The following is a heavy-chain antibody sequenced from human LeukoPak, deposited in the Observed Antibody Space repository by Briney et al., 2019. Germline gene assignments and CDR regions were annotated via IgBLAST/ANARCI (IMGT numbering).Heavy chain of an antibody. V-gene: IGHV3-21*01. CDR3: ATHQRLGELSLNY. D-gene: IGHD3-16*02. CDR1: GFTFSSYS. J-gene: IGHJ4*02. CDR2: ISRSSSYI. Sequence: GGSLRLSCAASGFTFSSYSVNWVRQAPGKGLEWVSSISRSSSYIYYADSVKGRFTISRDNAKNSLYLQMNSLRAEDTAVYYCATHQRLGELSLNYWGQGTLVTVSS.